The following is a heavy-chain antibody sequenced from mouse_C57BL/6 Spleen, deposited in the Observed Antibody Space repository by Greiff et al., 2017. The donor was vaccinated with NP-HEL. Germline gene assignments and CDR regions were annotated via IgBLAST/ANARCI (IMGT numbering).Heavy chain of an antibody. CDR3: ARSGGHYYGSSYGYFDV. CDR2: IYPGDGDT. V-gene: IGHV1-82*01. Sequence: QVQLQQSGPELVKPGASVKISCKASGYAFSSSWMNWVKQRPGTGLEWIGRIYPGDGDTNYNGKFKGKATLTADKSSSTAYVQLSSLTSEDSAVYFCARSGGHYYGSSYGYFDVWGTGTTVTVSS. D-gene: IGHD1-1*01. CDR1: GYAFSSSW. J-gene: IGHJ1*03.